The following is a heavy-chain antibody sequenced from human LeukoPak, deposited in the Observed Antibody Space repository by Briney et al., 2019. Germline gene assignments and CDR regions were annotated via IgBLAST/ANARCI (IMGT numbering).Heavy chain of an antibody. CDR1: GFTFSKAG. J-gene: IGHJ4*02. D-gene: IGHD3-3*01. V-gene: IGHV3-15*01. Sequence: GGSLRLSCAASGFTFSKAGMTWVRQAPGKGLEWIGRIKSKTDGETTDYGAPVQGRFTILREDAKNTLYLQMNSLKTEDTGVYYCSTGVEKWGQGTRVIVFS. CDR3: STGVEK. CDR2: IKSKTDGETT.